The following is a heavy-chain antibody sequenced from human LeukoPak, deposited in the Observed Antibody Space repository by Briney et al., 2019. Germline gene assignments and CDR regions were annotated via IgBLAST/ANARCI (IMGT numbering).Heavy chain of an antibody. CDR2: IYHSGST. CDR3: ARESYGMFDY. V-gene: IGHV4-30-2*01. J-gene: IGHJ4*02. Sequence: PSQTLSLTCAVSGGSISSGGYSWSWIRQPPGKGLEWIGYIYHSGSTYYNPSLKSRVTISVDRSKNQFSLKLSSVTAADTAVYYCARESYGMFDYWGQGTLVTVSS. D-gene: IGHD5-18*01. CDR1: GGSISSGGYS.